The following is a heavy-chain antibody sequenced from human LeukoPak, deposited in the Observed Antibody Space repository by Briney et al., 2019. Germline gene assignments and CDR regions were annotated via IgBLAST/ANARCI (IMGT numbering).Heavy chain of an antibody. CDR2: INHSGST. Sequence: SETLSLTCAVYGGSFSGYYWSWIRQPPGKGLEWIGEINHSGSTNYNPSLKSRVTISVDTSKNQFSLKLSSVTAADTAVYYCARHLLVAENYDFWSGYDSAAAYYFDYWGQGTLVTVSS. CDR1: GGSFSGYY. D-gene: IGHD3-3*01. J-gene: IGHJ4*02. V-gene: IGHV4-34*01. CDR3: ARHLLVAENYDFWSGYDSAAAYYFDY.